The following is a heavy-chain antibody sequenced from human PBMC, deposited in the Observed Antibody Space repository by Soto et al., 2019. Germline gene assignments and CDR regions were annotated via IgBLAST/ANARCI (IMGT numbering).Heavy chain of an antibody. D-gene: IGHD5-12*01. CDR3: AREREEDTEWLRDLGCDP. Sequence: QVQLVESGGGVVQPGRSLRLSCAASGFTFSSYGMHWVRQAPGKGLEWVAVIWYDGSNKYYADSVKGRFTISRDNSKNTLYLQINSLRAEDTDVYYCAREREEDTEWLRDLGCDPWGQGTLVTVSS. CDR2: IWYDGSNK. J-gene: IGHJ5*02. V-gene: IGHV3-33*01. CDR1: GFTFSSYG.